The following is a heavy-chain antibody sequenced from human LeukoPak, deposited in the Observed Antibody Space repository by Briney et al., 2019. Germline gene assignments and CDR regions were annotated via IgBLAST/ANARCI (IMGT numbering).Heavy chain of an antibody. V-gene: IGHV4-34*01. Sequence: SETLSLTCAVYGGTFSHYYWTWIRQPPGKGLEWIGEINHSRGTNFNPSLKSRVTISVDTSKNQFSLKLSSVTAADTAVYYCARHGGSSWSLYWGQGTLVTVSS. D-gene: IGHD6-13*01. CDR1: GGTFSHYY. J-gene: IGHJ4*02. CDR2: INHSRGT. CDR3: ARHGGSSWSLY.